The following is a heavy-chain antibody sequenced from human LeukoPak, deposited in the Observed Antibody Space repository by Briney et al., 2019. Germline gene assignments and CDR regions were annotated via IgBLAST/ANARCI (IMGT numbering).Heavy chain of an antibody. CDR3: ARDKIVGATNFDY. V-gene: IGHV3-7*01. J-gene: IGHJ4*02. CDR1: VFTLSRYG. CDR2: IKQDGSEK. D-gene: IGHD1-26*01. Sequence: GGSLRLSCRAPVFTLSRYGMRWVRQARGKGQECVDNIKQDGSEKYYVDSVKGRFTISRDNAKNSLYLQMNSLRAEDTAVYYCARDKIVGATNFDYWGQGTLVTVSS.